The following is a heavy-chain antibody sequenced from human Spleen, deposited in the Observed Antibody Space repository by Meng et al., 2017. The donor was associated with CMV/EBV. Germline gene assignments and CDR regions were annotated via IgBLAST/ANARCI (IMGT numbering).Heavy chain of an antibody. CDR1: VSSNSAA. CDR2: TYYRSKWYN. CDR3: ARESRWLQFYWYFDL. J-gene: IGHJ2*01. Sequence: VSSNSAAWNWIRQSHSRGLEWLGRTYYRSKWYNDYAVSVKSRITINPDTSKNQFSLQLNSVTPEDTAVYYCARESRWLQFYWYFDLWGRGTLVTVSS. D-gene: IGHD5-24*01. V-gene: IGHV6-1*01.